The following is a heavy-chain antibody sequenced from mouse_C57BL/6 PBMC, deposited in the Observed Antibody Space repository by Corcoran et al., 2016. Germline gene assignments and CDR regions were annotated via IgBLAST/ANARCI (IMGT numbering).Heavy chain of an antibody. CDR1: GYTFTTYG. CDR2: INTYSGVP. D-gene: IGHD3-3*01. CDR3: ARGLGDY. V-gene: IGHV9-3*01. J-gene: IGHJ2*01. Sequence: QIQLVQSGPELKKPGETVKISCKASGYTFTTYGMSWVKQAPGKGLKWMGWINTYSGVPTYADDFKGRFAFSLETSASTAYLQINNLKNEDTATYFCARGLGDYWGQDTTLTVSS.